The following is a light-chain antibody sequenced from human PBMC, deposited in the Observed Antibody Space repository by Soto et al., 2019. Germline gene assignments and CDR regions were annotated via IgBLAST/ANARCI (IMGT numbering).Light chain of an antibody. V-gene: IGLV2-14*01. J-gene: IGLJ1*01. CDR1: SSDVGGYNY. CDR3: SSYTSSRTYV. Sequence: QSVLTQPASVSGSPGQSITTSCTGTSSDVGGYNYVSWYQQHPGKAPKLMIYDVSNRPSGVSNRFSGSKSGNTAPLTISGLQAEDEADYYCSSYTSSRTYVFGTGTKVTVL. CDR2: DVS.